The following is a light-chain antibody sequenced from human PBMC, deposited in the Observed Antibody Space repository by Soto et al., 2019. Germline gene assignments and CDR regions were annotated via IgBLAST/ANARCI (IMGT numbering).Light chain of an antibody. J-gene: IGKJ5*01. CDR1: QTVGIN. Sequence: EIVLTQSPPALSVSPGERATLACGASQTVGINLAWYQQKPGQAPRLLIYGASTRATGIPGRFSGSGSGTEFTLTISSLQSEDFAVYYCQQYNNWPPITFGQGTRLEIK. V-gene: IGKV3-15*01. CDR2: GAS. CDR3: QQYNNWPPIT.